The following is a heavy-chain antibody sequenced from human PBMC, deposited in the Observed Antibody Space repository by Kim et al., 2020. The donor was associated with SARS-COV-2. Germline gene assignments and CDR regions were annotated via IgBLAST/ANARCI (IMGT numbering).Heavy chain of an antibody. CDR1: GYTFTGYY. CDR3: ARSPSVGIYGDYISY. D-gene: IGHD4-17*01. CDR2: INPNSGGT. V-gene: IGHV1-2*06. J-gene: IGHJ4*02. Sequence: ASVKVSCKASGYTFTGYYMHWVRQAPGQGLEWMGRINPNSGGTNYAQKFQGRVTMTRDTSISTAYMELSRLRSDDTAVYYCARSPSVGIYGDYISYWGQGTLVTVSS.